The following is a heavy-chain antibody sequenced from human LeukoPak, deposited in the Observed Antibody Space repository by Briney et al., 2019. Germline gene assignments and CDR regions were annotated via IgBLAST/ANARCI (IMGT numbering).Heavy chain of an antibody. CDR1: GFNFKYYS. V-gene: IGHV3-33*06. Sequence: PGRSLRLSCATSGFNFKYYSMHWVRQAPGKGLEWVAALWNDGSSKFYANSVTGRFTVSRDISKNTLYLQMDNLRADDTAVYFCAKDESGALFDPWGQGTLVTVSS. J-gene: IGHJ5*02. CDR3: AKDESGALFDP. D-gene: IGHD2-15*01. CDR2: LWNDGSSK.